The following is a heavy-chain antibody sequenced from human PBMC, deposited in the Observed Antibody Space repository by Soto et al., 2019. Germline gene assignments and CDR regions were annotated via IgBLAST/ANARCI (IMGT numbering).Heavy chain of an antibody. CDR2: MNPNSGNT. CDR3: ARGTYCSGGSCYSGTFQH. V-gene: IGHV1-8*01. CDR1: GYTFTSYD. J-gene: IGHJ1*01. Sequence: QVQLVQSGAEVKKPGASVKVSCKASGYTFTSYDINWVRQATGQGLEWMGWMNPNSGNTGYAQKFQGRVTMTRNTSISTAYMELSSLRSEDTAVYYCARGTYCSGGSCYSGTFQHWGQGTLVTVSS. D-gene: IGHD2-15*01.